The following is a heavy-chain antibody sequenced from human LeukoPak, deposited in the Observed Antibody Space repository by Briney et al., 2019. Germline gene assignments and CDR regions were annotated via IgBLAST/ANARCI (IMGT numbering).Heavy chain of an antibody. CDR1: GFTVSSNY. Sequence: GSLRLSCAASGFTVSSNYMSWVRQAPGKGLEWIGSIYYSGDTYYNPSLKSRVTISVDTSKSQFSLRLSSVTAADTAVYYCARHGNIVVVPDASKAFDIWGQGTMDTVSS. V-gene: IGHV4-39*01. CDR3: ARHGNIVVVPDASKAFDI. CDR2: IYYSGDT. D-gene: IGHD2-2*01. J-gene: IGHJ3*02.